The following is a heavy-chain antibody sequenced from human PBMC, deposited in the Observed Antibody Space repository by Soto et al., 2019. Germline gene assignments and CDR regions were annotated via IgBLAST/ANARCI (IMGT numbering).Heavy chain of an antibody. CDR2: ISAYNGNT. CDR3: ARIEYSSSSRKFDY. Sequence: ASVKVSCKASGYTFTSYGISWVRQAPGQGLEWMGWISAYNGNTNYAQKLQGRVTMTTDTSTSTACMELRSLRSDDTAVYYCARIEYSSSSRKFDYWGQGTLVTVSS. D-gene: IGHD6-6*01. J-gene: IGHJ4*02. CDR1: GYTFTSYG. V-gene: IGHV1-18*01.